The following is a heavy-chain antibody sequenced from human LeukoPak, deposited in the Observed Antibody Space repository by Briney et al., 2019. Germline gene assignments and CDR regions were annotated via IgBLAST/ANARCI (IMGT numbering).Heavy chain of an antibody. CDR3: ARSLSMVWAYDY. CDR2: ISNDGGKT. CDR1: GFTFRSYW. V-gene: IGHV3-74*01. D-gene: IGHD3-10*01. J-gene: IGHJ4*02. Sequence: GGSLRLSCAASGFTFRSYWMHWVREAPGEGVVWGSRISNDGGKTSYADPVRGRFTLPRDNAKNTLSLQKNPLRAEDTAVYYCARSLSMVWAYDYWGQGALVTVSS.